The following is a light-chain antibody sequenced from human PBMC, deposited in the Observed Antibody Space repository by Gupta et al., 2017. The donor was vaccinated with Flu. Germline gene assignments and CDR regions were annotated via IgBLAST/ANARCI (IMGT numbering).Light chain of an antibody. V-gene: IGKV3-15*01. J-gene: IGKJ2*01. CDR1: ESVSGN. CDR2: GAS. Sequence: SPATLSVSPWERFILSCRASESVSGNLAWYQRKPGQPPRLLIYGASNRAAGVPARFSGSGSGTDFTLTISSLQSEDSAIYDCQHYRHWPLFGQGTRLEVK. CDR3: QHYRHWPL.